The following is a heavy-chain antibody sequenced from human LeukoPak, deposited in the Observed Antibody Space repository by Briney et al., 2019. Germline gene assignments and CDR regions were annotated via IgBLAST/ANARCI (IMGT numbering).Heavy chain of an antibody. J-gene: IGHJ4*02. V-gene: IGHV4-61*02. CDR1: GGSISSGSYY. CDR2: IYTSGST. Sequence: SETLSLTCTVSGGSISSGSYYWSWIRQPAGKGLEWIGRIYTSGSTNYNPSLKSRVTISVDTSKNQFSLKLTSVTAADTAVYYCARDTSYSGSLPLDYWGQGTLVTVSS. CDR3: ARDTSYSGSLPLDY. D-gene: IGHD1-26*01.